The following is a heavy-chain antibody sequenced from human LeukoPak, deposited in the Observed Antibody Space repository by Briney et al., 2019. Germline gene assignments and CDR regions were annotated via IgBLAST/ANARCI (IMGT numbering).Heavy chain of an antibody. Sequence: GGSLRLSCAASGFIFDHYALHWVRQAPGKGLEWVSGINSNGNILGYANSVKGRFTISRDNAKNSLFLQMNSLKVEDMALYYCAKDFYPVAMGSGYVFDSXGQGTLVXVS. D-gene: IGHD3-22*01. CDR1: GFIFDHYA. J-gene: IGHJ4*02. V-gene: IGHV3-9*03. CDR2: INSNGNIL. CDR3: AKDFYPVAMGSGYVFDS.